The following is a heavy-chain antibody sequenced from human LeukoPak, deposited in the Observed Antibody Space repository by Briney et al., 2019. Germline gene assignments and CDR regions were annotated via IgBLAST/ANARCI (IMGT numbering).Heavy chain of an antibody. CDR2: ISAYNGNT. Sequence: ASVKVSCKASGYTYTSYGISWVRQAPGQGLEWMGWISAYNGNTNYAQKLQGRVTMTTVTSTSTAYMELRSLRSDDTAVYYCASSAGYDILTAYLLDYWGQGTLVTVSS. D-gene: IGHD3-9*01. CDR1: GYTYTSYG. V-gene: IGHV1-18*01. J-gene: IGHJ4*02. CDR3: ASSAGYDILTAYLLDY.